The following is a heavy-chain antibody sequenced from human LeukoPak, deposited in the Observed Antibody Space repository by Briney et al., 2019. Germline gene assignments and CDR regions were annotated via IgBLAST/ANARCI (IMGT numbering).Heavy chain of an antibody. CDR2: IRYDGSNK. D-gene: IGHD5-18*01. CDR3: ARGGGYSYTSRDVGYFDN. J-gene: IGHJ4*02. V-gene: IGHV3-30*02. CDR1: GLTFSSYG. Sequence: LSGGSLRLSCAASGLTFSSYGMHWVRQAPGKGLEGVAFIRYDGSNKYYADSVKGRFTISRDNSKNTLYLQMNSLRAEDTAVYYCARGGGYSYTSRDVGYFDNWGQGILVTVSS.